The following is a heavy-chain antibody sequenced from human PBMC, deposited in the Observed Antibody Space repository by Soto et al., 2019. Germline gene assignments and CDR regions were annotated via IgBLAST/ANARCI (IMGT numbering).Heavy chain of an antibody. CDR1: GFTFSSYS. CDR3: ARDLEVASLPPLCYFDF. CDR2: ISSSSSYI. V-gene: IGHV3-21*01. D-gene: IGHD1-1*01. Sequence: LRLSCAASGFTFSSYSMNWVRQAPGKGLEWVSSISSSSSYIYYADSVKGRFTISRDNAKNSLYLQMNSLRAEDTAVYYCARDLEVASLPPLCYFDFWGQGTLVTVSS. J-gene: IGHJ4*02.